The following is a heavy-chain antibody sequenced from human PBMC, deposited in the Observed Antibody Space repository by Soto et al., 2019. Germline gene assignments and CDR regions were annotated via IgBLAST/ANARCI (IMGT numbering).Heavy chain of an antibody. Sequence: ASVKVSCKSSGYAFTGYYIHWVRQAPGQGLEXXGWXNXNXXXXXXAQKFQGRVTMTRDTSFSTAYMELSSPRSDDTAVYYCATRYSYVHFWGQGTLVTVS. V-gene: IGHV1-2*02. CDR2: XNXNXXXX. J-gene: IGHJ4*02. CDR1: GYAFTGYY. CDR3: ATRYSYVHF. D-gene: IGHD5-18*01.